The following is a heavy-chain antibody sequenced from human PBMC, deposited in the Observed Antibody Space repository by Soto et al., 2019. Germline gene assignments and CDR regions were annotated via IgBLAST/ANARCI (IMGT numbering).Heavy chain of an antibody. Sequence: GGSLRLSCAASGFTFSSYAMSWVRQAPGKGLEWVSGISSSGGSTYYADSVKGRFTISRDNSKNTLYLQMNSLRAEDTAVYYCAKYSSGWDDYFDYWGQGTLVTVSS. CDR2: ISSSGGST. D-gene: IGHD6-19*01. J-gene: IGHJ4*02. CDR3: AKYSSGWDDYFDY. CDR1: GFTFSSYA. V-gene: IGHV3-23*01.